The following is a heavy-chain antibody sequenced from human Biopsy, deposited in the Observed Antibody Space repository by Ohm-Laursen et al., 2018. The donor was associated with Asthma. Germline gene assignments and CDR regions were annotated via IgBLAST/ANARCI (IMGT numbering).Heavy chain of an antibody. CDR2: ISYDGSNK. J-gene: IGHJ4*02. V-gene: IGHV3-30*03. D-gene: IGHD3-3*01. Sequence: SLRLSCAASGFTFSSYGMHWVRQTPGKGLEWVAVISYDGSNKYYADSVKGRFTISRDNSKNTPYLQMNSLRAEDTAVYYCASQSSGPDFWSGYYYFDYWGQGTLVTVSS. CDR3: ASQSSGPDFWSGYYYFDY. CDR1: GFTFSSYG.